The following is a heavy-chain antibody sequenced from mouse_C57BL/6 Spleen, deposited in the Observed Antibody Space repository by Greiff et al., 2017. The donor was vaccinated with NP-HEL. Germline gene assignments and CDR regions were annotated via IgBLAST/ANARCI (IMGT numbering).Heavy chain of an antibody. V-gene: IGHV1-54*01. CDR3: ARGSNSWFAY. CDR1: GYAFTNYL. Sequence: QVQLQQSGAELVRPGTSVKVSCKASGYAFTNYLIEWVKQRPGQGLEWIGVINPGSGGTTYNEKFKGKATLTADKSSSTAYMQLSSLTSEDSAVYFCARGSNSWFAYWGQGTLVTVSA. J-gene: IGHJ3*01. D-gene: IGHD2-5*01. CDR2: INPGSGGT.